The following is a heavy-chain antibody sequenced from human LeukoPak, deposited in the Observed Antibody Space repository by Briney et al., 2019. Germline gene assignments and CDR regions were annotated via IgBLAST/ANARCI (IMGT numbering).Heavy chain of an antibody. D-gene: IGHD3-22*01. Sequence: PGGSLRLSCAASGFTVSSNYMSWVRQAPGKGLEWVSVIYSGGSTYYADSVKGRFTISRDNSKNTLYLQMNSLRAEDTAVYYCANLYDSSGSPFDYWGQGTLVTVSS. J-gene: IGHJ4*02. CDR1: GFTVSSNY. CDR2: IYSGGST. CDR3: ANLYDSSGSPFDY. V-gene: IGHV3-53*01.